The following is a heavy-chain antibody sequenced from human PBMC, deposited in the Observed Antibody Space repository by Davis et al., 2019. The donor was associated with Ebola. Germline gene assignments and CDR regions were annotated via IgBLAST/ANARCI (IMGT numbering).Heavy chain of an antibody. Sequence: SQTLSLTCAISGDSVSSNSAAWNWIRQSPSRGLEWLGRTYYRSKWDNDYAGSVKSRITINPDTSKNQFSLQLNSVTPEDSAVYYCARAGYYVSAFDIWGQGTMVTVSS. CDR2: TYYRSKWDN. D-gene: IGHD3-22*01. V-gene: IGHV6-1*01. J-gene: IGHJ3*02. CDR1: GDSVSSNSAA. CDR3: ARAGYYVSAFDI.